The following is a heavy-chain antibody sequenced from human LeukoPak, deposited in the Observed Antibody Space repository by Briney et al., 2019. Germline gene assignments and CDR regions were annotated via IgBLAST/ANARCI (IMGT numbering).Heavy chain of an antibody. CDR3: ARDLVTVTKGFDI. D-gene: IGHD4-17*01. CDR1: DDSFSSHY. V-gene: IGHV4-59*11. CDR2: ISYIGRT. Sequence: SETLSLTCAVSDDSFSSHYWTWIRQPPGKGLEWIGYISYIGRTSYNPSLKSRVTISRDTSKNQFSLKLTSVTAADTAVYYCARDLVTVTKGFDIWGQGTMVSVSS. J-gene: IGHJ3*02.